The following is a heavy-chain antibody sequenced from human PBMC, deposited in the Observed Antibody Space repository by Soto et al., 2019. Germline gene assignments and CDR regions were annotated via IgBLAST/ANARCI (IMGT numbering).Heavy chain of an antibody. V-gene: IGHV3-11*01. Sequence: PGWSLRLSCTASGFTLSDYYMTWIRQAPGKGLDWISYISHSGTTISYADSLKGRFTISRDNADNSLFLQMNSLRPEDTAVYYCARDRVEGAGWFDPWGQGTLVTVSS. J-gene: IGHJ5*02. D-gene: IGHD1-26*01. CDR3: ARDRVEGAGWFDP. CDR2: ISHSGTTI. CDR1: GFTLSDYY.